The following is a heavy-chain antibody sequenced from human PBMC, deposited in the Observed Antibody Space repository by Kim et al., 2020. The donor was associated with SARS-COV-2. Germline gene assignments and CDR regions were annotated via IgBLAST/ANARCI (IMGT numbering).Heavy chain of an antibody. CDR3: ARGGTQLWLQAYYYGMDV. D-gene: IGHD5-18*01. CDR1: GFTFSSYE. CDR2: ISSSGSTI. J-gene: IGHJ6*02. V-gene: IGHV3-48*03. Sequence: GGSLRLSCAASGFTFSSYEMNWVRQAPGKGLEWVSYISSSGSTIYYADSVKGRFTISRDNAKNSLYLQMNSLRAEDTAVYYCARGGTQLWLQAYYYGMDVWGQGTTVTVSS.